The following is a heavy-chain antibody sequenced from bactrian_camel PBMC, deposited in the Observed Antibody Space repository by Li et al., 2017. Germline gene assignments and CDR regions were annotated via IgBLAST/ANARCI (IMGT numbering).Heavy chain of an antibody. CDR3: ATGRRLFVAVVTATPFHD. D-gene: IGHD2*01. Sequence: LVESGGGLVQPGGSLRLSCSAGAFTSMYWWMGWVRQTPGKGLEWVSTLKWDGTDTYYADFVKGRFTISKGNTKNTAYLQMDSLKSEDTALYYCATGRRLFVAVVTATPFHDWGQGTQVTVS. CDR1: AFTSMYWW. CDR2: LKWDGTDT. J-gene: IGHJ4*01. V-gene: IGHV3S6*01.